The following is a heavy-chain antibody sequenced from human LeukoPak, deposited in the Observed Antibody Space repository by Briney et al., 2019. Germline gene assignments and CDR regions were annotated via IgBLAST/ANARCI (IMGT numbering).Heavy chain of an antibody. CDR2: IYYSGST. Sequence: SETLSLTCTVSGGSISSYYWSWIRQPPGKGLEWIGYIYYSGSTNYNPSLKSRVTISVDTSKNQFFLKLSSVTAADTAVYYCARVQGLWFGELFYFDYWGQGTLVTVSS. CDR3: ARVQGLWFGELFYFDY. CDR1: GGSISSYY. J-gene: IGHJ4*02. D-gene: IGHD3-10*01. V-gene: IGHV4-59*01.